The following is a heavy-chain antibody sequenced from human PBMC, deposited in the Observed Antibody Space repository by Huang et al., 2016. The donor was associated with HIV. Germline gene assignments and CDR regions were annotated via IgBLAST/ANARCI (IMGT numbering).Heavy chain of an antibody. V-gene: IGHV4-59*11. CDR2: IYYSGST. Sequence: QVQLQESGPGLVKPSETLSLTCIVSGGTITNHYWSWIRQAPGTGLNWIGSIYYSGSTNYNPSLKSRVTMLVDRSKNQFSLKMSSVTAADTAVYYCARLGYCGGDCYSGPFDHWGQGIQVTVSS. CDR3: ARLGYCGGDCYSGPFDH. D-gene: IGHD2-21*02. CDR1: GGTITNHY. J-gene: IGHJ4*02.